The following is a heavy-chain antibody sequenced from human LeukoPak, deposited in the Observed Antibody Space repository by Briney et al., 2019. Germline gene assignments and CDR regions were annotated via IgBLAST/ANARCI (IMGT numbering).Heavy chain of an antibody. CDR2: INHSGST. V-gene: IGHV4-34*01. CDR3: ARLRAPALDY. CDR1: GFTFSIYA. Sequence: PGGSLRLSCAASGFTFSIYAMSWVRQAPGKGLEWIGEINHSGSTNYNPSLKSRVTISVDTSKNQFSLKLSPVTAADTAVYYCARLRAPALDYWGQGTLVTVSS. J-gene: IGHJ4*02.